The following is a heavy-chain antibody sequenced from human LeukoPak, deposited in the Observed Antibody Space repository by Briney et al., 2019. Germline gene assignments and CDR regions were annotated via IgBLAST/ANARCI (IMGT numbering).Heavy chain of an antibody. CDR2: ISGSGGST. J-gene: IGHJ4*02. Sequence: TGGSLRLSCAASGFTFSNYAMSWARQASGKGLEWVSAISGSGGSTYYADSVKGRFTISRDNSKNTLYLQMNSLRAEDTAVYYCTKGTIWLPFDYWGQGTLVTVSS. CDR3: TKGTIWLPFDY. V-gene: IGHV3-23*01. CDR1: GFTFSNYA. D-gene: IGHD5-18*01.